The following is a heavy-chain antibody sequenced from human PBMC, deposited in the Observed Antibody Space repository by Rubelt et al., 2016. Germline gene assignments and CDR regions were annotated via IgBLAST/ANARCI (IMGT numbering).Heavy chain of an antibody. D-gene: IGHD3-22*01. CDR2: ISSSSSTI. CDR3: AKVERYYYDSPGDY. Sequence: EVQLVESGGGLVQPGGSLRLSCAASGFTFSSYSMNWVRQAPGKGLEWVSYISSSSSTIYYADSVKGRFTISRDNSNNTLYLQMNSLRAEDTAVYYCAKVERYYYDSPGDYWGQGTLVTVSS. J-gene: IGHJ4*02. CDR1: GFTFSSYS. V-gene: IGHV3-48*01.